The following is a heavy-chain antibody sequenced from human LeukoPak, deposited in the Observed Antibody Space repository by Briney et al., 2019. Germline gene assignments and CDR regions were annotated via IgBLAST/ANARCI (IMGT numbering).Heavy chain of an antibody. CDR3: ARESVGATYFDY. D-gene: IGHD1-26*01. CDR1: GFTVSRNY. CDR2: IYSGGST. Sequence: GGSLRLSCAASGFTVSRNYMSWVRQAPGKGLEWVSVIYSGGSTYYADSVKGRFTISRDNSKNTLYLQMNSLRAEDTAVYYCARESVGATYFDYWGQGTLVTVSS. V-gene: IGHV3-66*01. J-gene: IGHJ4*02.